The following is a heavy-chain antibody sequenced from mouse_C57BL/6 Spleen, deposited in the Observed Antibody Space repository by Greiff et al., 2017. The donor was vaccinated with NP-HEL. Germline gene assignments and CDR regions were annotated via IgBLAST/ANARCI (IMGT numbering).Heavy chain of an antibody. D-gene: IGHD1-1*01. CDR3: ARKGSSYEGMDY. J-gene: IGHJ4*01. Sequence: VQLVESGAELARPGASVKLSCKASGYTFTSYGISWVKQRTGQGLEWIGEIYPRSGNTYYNEKFKGKATLTADKSSSTAYMELRSLTSEDSAVYFCARKGSSYEGMDYWGQGTSVTVSS. CDR1: GYTFTSYG. CDR2: IYPRSGNT. V-gene: IGHV1-81*01.